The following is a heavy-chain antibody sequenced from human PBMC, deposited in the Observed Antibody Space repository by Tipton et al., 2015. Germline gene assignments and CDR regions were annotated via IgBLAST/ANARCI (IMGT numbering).Heavy chain of an antibody. CDR2: MNPKSGNT. D-gene: IGHD2-2*01. Sequence: QLVQSGAEVKEPGASVKVSCKASGYTLTSYDINWVRQATGQGLEWMGWMNPKSGNTGYAQKFQGRVTMTRDTSISTAYMELSSLTSEDTAVYYCAREGCISTSCYYYWGQGSLVTVSS. CDR3: AREGCISTSCYYY. CDR1: GYTLTSYD. V-gene: IGHV1-8*01. J-gene: IGHJ4*02.